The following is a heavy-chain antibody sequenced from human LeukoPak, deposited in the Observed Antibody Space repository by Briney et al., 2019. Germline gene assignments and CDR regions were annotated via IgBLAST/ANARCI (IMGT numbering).Heavy chain of an antibody. CDR2: IRYDGSNK. J-gene: IGHJ4*02. Sequence: GGSLRLSCAASGFTFSSYGMHWVRQAPGKGLEWVAFIRYDGSNKYYADSVKGRFTISRDNSKNTLYLQMNSLRAKDTAVYYCAKYSYGSGSYGYFDYWGQGTLVTVSS. D-gene: IGHD3-10*01. CDR3: AKYSYGSGSYGYFDY. CDR1: GFTFSSYG. V-gene: IGHV3-30*02.